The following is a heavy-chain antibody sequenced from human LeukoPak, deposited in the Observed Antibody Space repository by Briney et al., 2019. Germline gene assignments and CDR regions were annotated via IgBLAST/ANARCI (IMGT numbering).Heavy chain of an antibody. D-gene: IGHD3-22*01. CDR3: ASSYYDSSGYPALDY. Sequence: GGSLRLSCAASGFTFSSYGMHWVRQAPGKGLEWVAVIWYDGSNKYYADSVKGRFTISRDNSKNTLYLQMNSLRAEDTAVYYCASSYYDSSGYPALDYWGQGTLVTVSS. V-gene: IGHV3-33*01. CDR1: GFTFSSYG. CDR2: IWYDGSNK. J-gene: IGHJ4*02.